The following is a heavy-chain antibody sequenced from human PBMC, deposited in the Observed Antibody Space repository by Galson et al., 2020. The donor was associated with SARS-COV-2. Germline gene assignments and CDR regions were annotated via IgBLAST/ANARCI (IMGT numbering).Heavy chain of an antibody. V-gene: IGHV4-61*02. CDR2: IYASGTT. J-gene: IGHJ6*02. Sequence: SETLSLTCTVSGGSISSDKHYWSWIRQPAGQGLEWIGRIYASGTTDYNPSLNSRLTMSVDTYKNQFSLKLTSVTAADSAVYYCARNRGAWNYEGNYYYSFGLDVWGQGTTVTVSS. CDR3: ARNRGAWNYEGNYYYSFGLDV. CDR1: GGSISSDKHY. D-gene: IGHD1-7*01.